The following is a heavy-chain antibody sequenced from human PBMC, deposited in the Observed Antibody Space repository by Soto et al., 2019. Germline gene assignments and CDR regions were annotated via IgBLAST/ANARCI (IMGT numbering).Heavy chain of an antibody. CDR1: GFSLSTSGVG. V-gene: IGHV2-5*02. D-gene: IGHD3-22*01. CDR2: IYWDDDK. J-gene: IGHJ4*02. CDR3: AHHPYDTSGYLLDY. Sequence: QITLKESGPPLVKPTQTLTLTCTFSGFSLSTSGVGVGWIRQPPGKALEWLALIYWDDDKRYSPSLKSRLTITKDTSKNQVVLTMTNMDPVDTATYYCAHHPYDTSGYLLDYWGQGTLVTVSS.